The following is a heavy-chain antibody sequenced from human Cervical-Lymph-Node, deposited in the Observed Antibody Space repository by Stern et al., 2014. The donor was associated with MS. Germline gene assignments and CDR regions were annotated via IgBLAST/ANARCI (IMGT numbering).Heavy chain of an antibody. V-gene: IGHV3-30*03. J-gene: IGHJ4*02. CDR3: ARGSDWYPLDY. CDR1: GFAFSTYG. Sequence: VQLVGSGGGVVQPGRSLRLSCSPSGFAFSTYGMHWVRQAPGKGLEWVALISFDGAKTYYADSLKGRFTISRDNPKNTLYLQMKSLRGEDTAVYYCARGSDWYPLDYWGQGTLVTVSS. CDR2: ISFDGAKT. D-gene: IGHD6-19*01.